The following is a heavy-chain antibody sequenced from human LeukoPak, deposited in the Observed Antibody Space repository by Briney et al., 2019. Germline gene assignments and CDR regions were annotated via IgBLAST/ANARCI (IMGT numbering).Heavy chain of an antibody. CDR1: GFTFSSYE. CDR2: ITTSGSTV. Sequence: PGGSLRLSCAASGFTFSSYEMNWVRQAPGKGLEWVSYITTSGSTVYYADSVKGRFTISRDNTKNSLYLQMNSLRAEDTAVYYCTSGLTMVRGIVWGQGTMVTVSS. V-gene: IGHV3-48*03. D-gene: IGHD3-10*01. J-gene: IGHJ3*01. CDR3: TSGLTMVRGIV.